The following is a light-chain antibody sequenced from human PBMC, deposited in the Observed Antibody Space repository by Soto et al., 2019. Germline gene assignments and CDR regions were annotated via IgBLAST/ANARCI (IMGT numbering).Light chain of an antibody. CDR3: QQANSFPLT. V-gene: IGKV1-12*01. CDR1: QSISSY. J-gene: IGKJ4*01. CDR2: KAS. Sequence: DIQMTESPSSVWASVGGRGTITCRASQSISSYLNWYQQKPGKAPKLLIYKASTLKSGVPSRFSGSGSGTDFTLTISRPQPEDFATYYCQQANSFPLTFGGGTKVDIK.